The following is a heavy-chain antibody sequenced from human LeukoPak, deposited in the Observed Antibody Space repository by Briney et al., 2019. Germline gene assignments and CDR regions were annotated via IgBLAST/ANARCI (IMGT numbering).Heavy chain of an antibody. Sequence: SETLSLTCAVYGGSFSGYYWSWIRQPPGKGLEWIGEINHSGSTNYNPSLKSRVTISVDTSKNQFSLKLSSVTAADTAVYYCARALYYYDSSGIIDYWGQGTPVTVSS. CDR3: ARALYYYDSSGIIDY. D-gene: IGHD3-22*01. CDR1: GGSFSGYY. J-gene: IGHJ4*02. CDR2: INHSGST. V-gene: IGHV4-34*01.